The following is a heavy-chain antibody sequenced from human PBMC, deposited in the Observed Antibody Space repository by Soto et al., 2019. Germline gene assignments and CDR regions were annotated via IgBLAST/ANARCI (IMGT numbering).Heavy chain of an antibody. Sequence: SETLSLTCTVSGGSISSGGYYWSWIRQHPGRGLEWIGYIYYNGDTYYNPSLKSRVTVSVDTSKNQFSLNVRSVTAADTAVYYCARCSLVVIPVPGFDPWGQGTLVTVSS. CDR2: IYYNGDT. V-gene: IGHV4-31*03. CDR3: ARCSLVVIPVPGFDP. D-gene: IGHD2-15*01. J-gene: IGHJ5*02. CDR1: GGSISSGGYY.